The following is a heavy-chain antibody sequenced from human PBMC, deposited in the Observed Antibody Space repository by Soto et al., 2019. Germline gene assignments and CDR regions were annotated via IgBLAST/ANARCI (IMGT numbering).Heavy chain of an antibody. CDR1: GGSISSSSYY. CDR3: ARGITMIVVPMGDWFDP. V-gene: IGHV4-39*01. J-gene: IGHJ5*02. D-gene: IGHD3-22*01. Sequence: SETLSLTCTVSGGSISSSSYYWGWIRQPPGKGLEWIGSIYYSGSTYYNPSLKSRVTISVDTSKNQFSLKLSSVTAADTAVYYCARGITMIVVPMGDWFDPWGQGTLVTVSS. CDR2: IYYSGST.